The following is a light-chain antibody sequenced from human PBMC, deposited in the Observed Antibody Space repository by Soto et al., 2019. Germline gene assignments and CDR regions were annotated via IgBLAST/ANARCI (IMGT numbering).Light chain of an antibody. J-gene: IGLJ1*01. CDR1: SSDVGAFNY. CDR3: SSYAGSNIYV. V-gene: IGLV2-8*01. Sequence: QAVVTQPPSASGSPGQSVTITCTGTSSDVGAFNYVSWYQHHPGKAPKLMIFEINKRPSGVPDRFSGSKSGNTASLTVSGLQAEDEAEYYCSSYAGSNIYVFGGGTKVTVL. CDR2: EIN.